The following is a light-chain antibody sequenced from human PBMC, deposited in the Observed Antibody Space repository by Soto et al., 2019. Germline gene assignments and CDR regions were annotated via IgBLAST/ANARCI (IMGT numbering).Light chain of an antibody. V-gene: IGKV1-6*01. J-gene: IGKJ1*01. Sequence: AIQLTQSPSSLSASVGDRVTITCRASQGIRNDLGWYQQKPGKAPKLLIYAASSLQSGVPSRFSGSASGTDFTLTISSLQPEDFATYYCQHYNSYSEAFGQGTKVAI. CDR2: AAS. CDR1: QGIRND. CDR3: QHYNSYSEA.